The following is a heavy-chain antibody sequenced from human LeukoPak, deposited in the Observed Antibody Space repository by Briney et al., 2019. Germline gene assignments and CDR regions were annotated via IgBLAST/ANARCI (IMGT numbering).Heavy chain of an antibody. CDR2: ISYDGSNK. V-gene: IGHV3-30*01. CDR3: ARNPYGDYYFDN. Sequence: GGSLRLSCAASGFTFSSYAMHWVRQAPGKGLEWVAVISYDGSNKYYADSVKGRFTISRDNSKNTLYLQMNSLRAEDTAVYYCARNPYGDYYFDNWGQGTPVTVSS. CDR1: GFTFSSYA. J-gene: IGHJ4*02. D-gene: IGHD4-17*01.